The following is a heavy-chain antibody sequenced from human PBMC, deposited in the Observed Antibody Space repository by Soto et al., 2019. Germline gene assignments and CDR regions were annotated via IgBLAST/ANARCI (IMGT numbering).Heavy chain of an antibody. CDR2: IYHTGTT. CDR3: ARDGLRYFDSSGYCSGPPLDY. V-gene: IGHV4-38-2*02. J-gene: IGHJ4*02. D-gene: IGHD3-22*01. Sequence: TSETLALRCAVSGVSISSDYCWGCIRQPPGKGLEWIGSIYHTGTTYYSPSLKSRATIFLDTSKNQFSLNLTSVTAADTAIYYCARDGLRYFDSSGYCSGPPLDYWGQGARVTVYS. CDR1: GVSISSDYC.